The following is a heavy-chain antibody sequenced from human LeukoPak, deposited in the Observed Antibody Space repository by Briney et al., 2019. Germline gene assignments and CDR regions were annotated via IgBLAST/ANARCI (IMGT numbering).Heavy chain of an antibody. CDR3: AKGPYDFWSGYYPFDY. D-gene: IGHD3-3*01. CDR1: GFTVGYNY. CDR2: IYNSGST. V-gene: IGHV3-53*01. Sequence: GGSLRLSCAASGFTVGYNYMTWVRQAPGKGLEWVAAIYNSGSTYYADSVKGRFTISRDNSKNTLYLQMNSLRAEDTAVYYCAKGPYDFWSGYYPFDYWGQGTLVTVSS. J-gene: IGHJ4*02.